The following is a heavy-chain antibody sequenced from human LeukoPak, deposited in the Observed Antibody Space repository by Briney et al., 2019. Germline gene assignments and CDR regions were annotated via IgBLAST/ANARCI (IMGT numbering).Heavy chain of an antibody. CDR3: ARRITIFGVVIGDNYFDY. J-gene: IGHJ4*02. Sequence: PGGSLRLSCAASGFTFSSYGMHWVRQAPGKGLEWVAVISYDGSNKYYADSVKGRFTISRDNSKNTLYLQMNSLRAEDTAVYYYARRITIFGVVIGDNYFDYRGQGTLVTVSS. CDR2: ISYDGSNK. V-gene: IGHV3-30*03. D-gene: IGHD3-3*01. CDR1: GFTFSSYG.